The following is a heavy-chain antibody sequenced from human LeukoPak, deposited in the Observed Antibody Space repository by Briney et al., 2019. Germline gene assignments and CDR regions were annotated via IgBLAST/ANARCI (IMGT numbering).Heavy chain of an antibody. CDR3: ARSIGYSSGQRLAFDI. J-gene: IGHJ3*02. D-gene: IGHD6-19*01. Sequence: GGSLRLSCAASGFTFSSYSMNWVRQAPGKGLEWVSSISSSSSYIYYADSVKGRITISRDNAKNSLYLQMNSLRAEDTAVYYCARSIGYSSGQRLAFDIWGQGTMVTVSS. V-gene: IGHV3-21*01. CDR2: ISSSSSYI. CDR1: GFTFSSYS.